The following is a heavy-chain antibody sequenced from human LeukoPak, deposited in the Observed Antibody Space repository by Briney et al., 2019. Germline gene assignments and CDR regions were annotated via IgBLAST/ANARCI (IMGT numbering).Heavy chain of an antibody. J-gene: IGHJ4*02. Sequence: GGSLRLSCAASGFTFSSYSMNWVRQAPGKGLEWVSSISSSSSYIYYADSVKGRFTISRDNAKNSLYLQMNSLRAEDTAVYYCARERLAYYDLDYWGQGTLVTVSS. CDR3: ARERLAYYDLDY. V-gene: IGHV3-21*01. CDR1: GFTFSSYS. CDR2: ISSSSSYI. D-gene: IGHD3-22*01.